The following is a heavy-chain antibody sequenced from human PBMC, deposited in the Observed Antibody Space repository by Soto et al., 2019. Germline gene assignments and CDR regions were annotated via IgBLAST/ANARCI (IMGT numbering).Heavy chain of an antibody. CDR2: INHSGST. CDR3: ARGRAYYYDSSGYYVFDY. CDR1: GGSFSGYY. J-gene: IGHJ4*02. V-gene: IGHV4-34*01. Sequence: SETLSLTCAVYGGSFSGYYWSWIRQPPGKGLEWIGEINHSGSTNYNPSLKSRVTISVDTSKNQFSLKLSSVTAADTAVYYCARGRAYYYDSSGYYVFDYWGQGTRVTVSS. D-gene: IGHD3-22*01.